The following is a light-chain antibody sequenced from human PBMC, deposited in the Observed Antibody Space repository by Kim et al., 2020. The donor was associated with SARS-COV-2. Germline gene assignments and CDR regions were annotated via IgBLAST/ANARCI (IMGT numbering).Light chain of an antibody. Sequence: DIQMTQSPSSLSQSVGDRVTITCRASQTINNYLNWYQQKPGKAPNLVIYEASSLQSGVPSRFSGSVSGTDFTLTISSLQPEDFATYYSQQSYSIPLTFGGGTKVDIK. CDR2: EAS. V-gene: IGKV1-39*01. CDR3: QQSYSIPLT. CDR1: QTINNY. J-gene: IGKJ4*01.